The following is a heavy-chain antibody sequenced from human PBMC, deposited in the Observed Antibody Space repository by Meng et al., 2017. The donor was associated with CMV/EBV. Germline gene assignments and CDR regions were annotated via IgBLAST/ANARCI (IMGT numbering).Heavy chain of an antibody. D-gene: IGHD6-19*01. J-gene: IGHJ4*02. Sequence: GGSLRLSCAASGFTFSSYGMHWVRQAPGKGLEWVAFIRYDGSNKYYADSVKGRFTISRDNSENTLYLQMNSLRAEDTAVYYCAKDGRYSSGLDYWGQGTLVTVSS. CDR1: GFTFSSYG. V-gene: IGHV3-30*02. CDR2: IRYDGSNK. CDR3: AKDGRYSSGLDY.